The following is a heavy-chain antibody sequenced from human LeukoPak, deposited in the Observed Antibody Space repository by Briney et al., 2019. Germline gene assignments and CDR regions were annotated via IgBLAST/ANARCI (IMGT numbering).Heavy chain of an antibody. D-gene: IGHD4-11*01. CDR3: ARAPHYSNYGPYYYGMDV. CDR1: GFTFSSYA. Sequence: GGSLRLSCAASGFTFSSYAMSWIRQAPGKGLEWVSYISSSSSYTNYADSVKGRFTISRDNAKNSLYLQMNSLRAEDTAVYYCARAPHYSNYGPYYYGMDVWGQGTTVTVSS. J-gene: IGHJ6*02. V-gene: IGHV3-11*06. CDR2: ISSSSSYT.